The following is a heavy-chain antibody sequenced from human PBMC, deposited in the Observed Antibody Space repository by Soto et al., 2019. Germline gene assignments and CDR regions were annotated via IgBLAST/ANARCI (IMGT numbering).Heavy chain of an antibody. CDR2: IIPLFGTA. J-gene: IGHJ4*02. CDR3: ARGVHYDSSGYYYFY. V-gene: IGHV1-69*13. CDR1: GGTFSSYA. D-gene: IGHD3-22*01. Sequence: GASVKVSCKASGGTFSSYAIDWVRQAPGQGLEWMGGIIPLFGTANYAQKFQGKITITADESTSTVYMELRSLRSEDTAVYYCARGVHYDSSGYYYFYWGQGTLVTVSS.